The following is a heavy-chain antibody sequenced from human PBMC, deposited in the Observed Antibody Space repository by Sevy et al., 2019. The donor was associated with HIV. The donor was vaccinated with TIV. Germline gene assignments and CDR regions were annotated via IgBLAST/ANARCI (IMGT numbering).Heavy chain of an antibody. CDR1: GFTFSPYW. J-gene: IGHJ4*02. V-gene: IGHV3-7*01. Sequence: VGSLRLSCAASGFTFSPYWMTWVRQAPGKRLEWVANIRPDGSDKYYVDSVKGRFTISRDNAKNSLYLQMNSLRADDTAMYYCARGVGLDCWGQGALVTVSS. CDR3: ARGVGLDC. D-gene: IGHD1-26*01. CDR2: IRPDGSDK.